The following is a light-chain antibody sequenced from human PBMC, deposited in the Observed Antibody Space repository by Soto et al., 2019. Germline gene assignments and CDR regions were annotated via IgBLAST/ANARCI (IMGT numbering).Light chain of an antibody. V-gene: IGKV1-39*01. J-gene: IGKJ2*01. CDR3: QQSSNSTMYT. CDR2: AAS. Sequence: DIQMTQSPSSLSASVGDRVTITCRASQSIAYYLNWFQQKPGKAPKLLIYAASSLQSGVPSRFSGSGSGTDFTPSISSLQPEDFATYYCQQSSNSTMYTFGQGTKLYVK. CDR1: QSIAYY.